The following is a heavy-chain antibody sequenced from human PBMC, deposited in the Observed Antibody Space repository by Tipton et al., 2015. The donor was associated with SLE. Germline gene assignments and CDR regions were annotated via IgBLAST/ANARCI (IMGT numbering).Heavy chain of an antibody. Sequence: TLSLTCTVSGGSISGHYSSWIRQPPRKGLEWGGYIYYGGNTNYNPPPKSRVTISVYTSKNQFSLNLNPLTAADTAVYYCASQGVHYDSSGYYPPAYFDLWGRGSQVTVSS. CDR2: IYYGGNT. J-gene: IGHJ2*01. CDR3: ASQGVHYDSSGYYPPAYFDL. CDR1: GGSISGHY. V-gene: IGHV4-59*11. D-gene: IGHD3-22*01.